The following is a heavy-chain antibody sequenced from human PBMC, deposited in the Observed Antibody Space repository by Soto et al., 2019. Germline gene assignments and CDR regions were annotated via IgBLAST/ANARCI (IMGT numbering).Heavy chain of an antibody. CDR3: AREDKVWESAYYYYGMDV. J-gene: IGHJ6*02. Sequence: ASVKVSCKASGYTFTGYYMHWVRQAPGQGLEWMGWINPNSGGTNYAQKFQGRVTMTRDTSISTAYMELSRLRSDDTAVYYCAREDKVWESAYYYYGMDVWGQGTTVTVSS. D-gene: IGHD1-26*01. CDR2: INPNSGGT. CDR1: GYTFTGYY. V-gene: IGHV1-2*02.